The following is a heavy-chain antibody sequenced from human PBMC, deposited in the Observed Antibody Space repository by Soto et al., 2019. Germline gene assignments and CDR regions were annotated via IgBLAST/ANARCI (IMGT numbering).Heavy chain of an antibody. CDR1: GDSISNYY. V-gene: IGHV4-59*08. CDR3: ARRYGDYFDY. Sequence: SETLSLTCTVSGDSISNYYWAWIRQPPGKGLEWIGYVHSNGNTHHNPSLKSRVTISIDTPKNQFSLNLSSVTAADTAGYYCARRYGDYFDYWGQGTLVTVSS. J-gene: IGHJ4*02. CDR2: VHSNGNT. D-gene: IGHD4-17*01.